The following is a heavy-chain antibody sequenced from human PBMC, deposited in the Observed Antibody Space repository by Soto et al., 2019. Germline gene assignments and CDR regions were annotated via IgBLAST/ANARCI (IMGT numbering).Heavy chain of an antibody. V-gene: IGHV1-18*01. J-gene: IGHJ4*02. Sequence: ASVKVSCKASGYTFTSYGISWVRQAPGQGLEWMGWISGYNGNTNYAQKLQGRVTMTTDTSTSTAYMELRSLRSDDTAGYHCARTWLSGYDPGDYWGQGTLVTVSS. CDR1: GYTFTSYG. CDR3: ARTWLSGYDPGDY. CDR2: ISGYNGNT. D-gene: IGHD5-12*01.